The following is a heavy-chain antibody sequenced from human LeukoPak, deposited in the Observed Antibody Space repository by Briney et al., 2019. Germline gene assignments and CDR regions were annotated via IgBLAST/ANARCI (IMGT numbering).Heavy chain of an antibody. D-gene: IGHD2-2*02. J-gene: IGHJ3*02. Sequence: GGSLRLSCAASGFTFSSYAMSWVRQAPGKGLEWVSAISGSGGSTHYADSVKGRFTISRDNSKNTLYLQMNSLRAEDTAVYYCATDGIVVVPAAISDAFDIWGQGTMVTVSS. V-gene: IGHV3-23*01. CDR2: ISGSGGST. CDR1: GFTFSSYA. CDR3: ATDGIVVVPAAISDAFDI.